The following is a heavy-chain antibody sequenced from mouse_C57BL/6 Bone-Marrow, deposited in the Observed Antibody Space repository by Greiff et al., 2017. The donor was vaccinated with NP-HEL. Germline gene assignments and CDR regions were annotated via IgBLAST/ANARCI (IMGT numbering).Heavy chain of an antibody. J-gene: IGHJ2*01. D-gene: IGHD4-1*01. CDR1: GFTFSSYG. CDR2: ISSGGSYT. V-gene: IGHV5-6*02. CDR3: ARGGGTGFDY. Sequence: DVMLVESGGDLVKPGGSLKLSCAASGFTFSSYGMSWVRQTPDKRLEWVATISSGGSYTYYPDSVKGRFTISRDNAKNTLYLQMSSLKSEDTAMYYCARGGGTGFDYWGQGTTLTVSS.